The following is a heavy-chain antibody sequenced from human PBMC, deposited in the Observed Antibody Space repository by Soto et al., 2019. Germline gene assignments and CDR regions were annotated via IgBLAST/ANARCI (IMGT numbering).Heavy chain of an antibody. CDR1: GYTFTGYY. V-gene: IGHV1-2*02. Sequence: QVQLVQSGTDVKRPGDSVKVSCKASGYTFTGYYVHWVRQAPGQGLEWMGWINPNSRDTYLAQRFQGRVTMNRDTSIGTAYMELRGLTSDDTAEYYCAKGGAIVAAGTRVYLYNAMDVWGQGTTVTVSS. D-gene: IGHD1-26*01. CDR2: INPNSRDT. J-gene: IGHJ6*02. CDR3: AKGGAIVAAGTRVYLYNAMDV.